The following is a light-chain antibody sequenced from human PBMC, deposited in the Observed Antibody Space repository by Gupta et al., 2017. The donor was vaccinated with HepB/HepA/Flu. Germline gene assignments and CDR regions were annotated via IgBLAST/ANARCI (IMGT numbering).Light chain of an antibody. Sequence: EIVLTHPPGTLSLSPGERATLSCRASQSVTNSYLAWYQQKPGQAPRLLIYDASSRATGIPDRFSGSGSGTDFTLTISRLEPEDFAVYYCQQYGTSPRTFGQGTKVEIK. J-gene: IGKJ1*01. CDR3: QQYGTSPRT. V-gene: IGKV3-20*01. CDR2: DAS. CDR1: QSVTNSY.